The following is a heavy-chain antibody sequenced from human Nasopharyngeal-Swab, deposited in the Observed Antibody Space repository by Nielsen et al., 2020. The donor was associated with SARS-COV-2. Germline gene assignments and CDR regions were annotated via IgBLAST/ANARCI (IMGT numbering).Heavy chain of an antibody. J-gene: IGHJ5*02. D-gene: IGHD6-13*01. Sequence: GESLKISCAASGFTFSGSAMHWVRQAPGKGLEWVSAISGSGGSTYYADSVKGRFTISRDNSKNTLYLQMNSLRAEDTAVYYCAKLVRQLVRGDNWFDPWGQGTPVTVSS. CDR1: GFTFSGSA. CDR2: ISGSGGST. CDR3: AKLVRQLVRGDNWFDP. V-gene: IGHV3-23*01.